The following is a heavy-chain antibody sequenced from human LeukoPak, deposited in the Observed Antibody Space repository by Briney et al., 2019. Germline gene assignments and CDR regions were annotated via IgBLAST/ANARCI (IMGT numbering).Heavy chain of an antibody. CDR1: GYTFTGYY. Sequence: ASVKVSCKASGYTFTGYYMHWVRQAPGQGLEWMGWINPNSGGTNYAQKFQGRVTMTRDTSISTAYMELSRLRSDDTAVYYCARGRGSYWPDAFDIWGQGTMVTVSS. J-gene: IGHJ3*02. CDR2: INPNSGGT. CDR3: ARGRGSYWPDAFDI. D-gene: IGHD1-26*01. V-gene: IGHV1-2*02.